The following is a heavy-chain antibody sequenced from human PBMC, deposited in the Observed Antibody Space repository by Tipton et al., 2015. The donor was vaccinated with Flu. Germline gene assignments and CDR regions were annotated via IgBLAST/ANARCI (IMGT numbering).Heavy chain of an antibody. V-gene: IGHV4-38-2*01. CDR2: VSRTGST. J-gene: IGHJ5*02. Sequence: TLSLTCAVSGDSISSDYYWGWIRQFPGKGLEWIGTVSRTGSTIYNPSLKSRVTISIDTSKNQFSLKMKSVTATDMAVYYCARRDYSNYVSDPKSWFDPWGPGNPGRRLL. D-gene: IGHD4-11*01. CDR1: GDSISSDYY. CDR3: ARRDYSNYVSDPKSWFDP.